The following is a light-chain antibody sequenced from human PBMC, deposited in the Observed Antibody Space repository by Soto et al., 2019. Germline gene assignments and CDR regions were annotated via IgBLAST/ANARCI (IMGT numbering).Light chain of an antibody. J-gene: IGKJ1*01. Sequence: EIVLTQPPGTLSLSPGERATLSCRASQSVSSSYLAWYQQKPGQAPRLLIYGASSRATGIPDRFSGSGSGTDFTLTISRLEPEDFAVYYCQQYGSSVTFGQGTKVDNK. CDR1: QSVSSSY. V-gene: IGKV3-20*01. CDR2: GAS. CDR3: QQYGSSVT.